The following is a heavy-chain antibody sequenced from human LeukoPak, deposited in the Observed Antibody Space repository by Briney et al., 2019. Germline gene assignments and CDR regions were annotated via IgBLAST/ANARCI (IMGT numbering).Heavy chain of an antibody. CDR1: GFTFHNYA. D-gene: IGHD3-10*01. CDR2: IRSKAYGGTT. V-gene: IGHV3-49*04. Sequence: GGSLRLSCAASGFTFHNYAMHWVRQAPGKGLEWVGFIRSKAYGGTTEYDASVKGRFTISRDDSKSIAYLQMNSLKTEDTAVYYCSRDPLHHYGAGSYYHFDYWGQGTLVTVSS. J-gene: IGHJ4*02. CDR3: SRDPLHHYGAGSYYHFDY.